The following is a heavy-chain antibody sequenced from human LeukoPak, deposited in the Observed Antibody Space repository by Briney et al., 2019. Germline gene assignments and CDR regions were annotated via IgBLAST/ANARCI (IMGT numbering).Heavy chain of an antibody. V-gene: IGHV3-48*04. CDR3: ARVRPPGSLFDY. Sequence: GGSLRLSCAASGFTFSNYGMHWVRQAPGKGLEWVSYISSSGSTIYYADSVKGRFTISRDNAKNSLYLQMNSLRAEDTAVYYCARVRPPGSLFDYWGQGTLVTVSS. CDR2: ISSSGSTI. CDR1: GFTFSNYG. J-gene: IGHJ4*02.